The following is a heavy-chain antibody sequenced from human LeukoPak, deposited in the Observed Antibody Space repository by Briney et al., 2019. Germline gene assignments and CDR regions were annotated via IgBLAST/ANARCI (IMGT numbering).Heavy chain of an antibody. J-gene: IGHJ3*02. D-gene: IGHD3-3*01. Sequence: GGSLRLTCAASGFTFSSYAMSWVRQVPGKGLVWVSRINSDGSSTSYADSVKGRFTISRDNAKNTLYLQMNSLRAEDTAVYYCASTDFWSGYFAFDIWGQGTMVTVSS. V-gene: IGHV3-74*01. CDR1: GFTFSSYA. CDR3: ASTDFWSGYFAFDI. CDR2: INSDGSST.